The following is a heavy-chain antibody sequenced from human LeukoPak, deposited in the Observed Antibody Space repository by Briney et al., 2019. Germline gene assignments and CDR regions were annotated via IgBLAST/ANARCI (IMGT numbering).Heavy chain of an antibody. CDR2: IKQDGSQT. J-gene: IGHJ4*02. CDR3: ARIGYSSSSLDY. Sequence: GGSLRLSCAASGFTLNNYWMSWVRQAPRKGVEWVANIKQDGSQTYYVDSLKGRFTISRDNAKNSVFLQMNSLRAEDTAIYYCARIGYSSSSLDYWGQGTLVTVSS. V-gene: IGHV3-7*01. CDR1: GFTLNNYW. D-gene: IGHD6-6*01.